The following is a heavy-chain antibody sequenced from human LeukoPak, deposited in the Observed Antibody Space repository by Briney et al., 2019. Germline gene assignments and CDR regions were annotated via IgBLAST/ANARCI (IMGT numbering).Heavy chain of an antibody. Sequence: KASETLSLTCAVSGGSISSSYWWSWVRQPPGKGLEWIGEIYHSGNTNYNPSLKSRVTISVDKSKNQFSLKLSSVTAADTALYHCARLPPPDIVGATLDAFDIWGQGTMVTVSS. CDR1: GGSISSSYW. CDR2: IYHSGNT. D-gene: IGHD1-26*01. J-gene: IGHJ3*02. V-gene: IGHV4-4*02. CDR3: ARLPPPDIVGATLDAFDI.